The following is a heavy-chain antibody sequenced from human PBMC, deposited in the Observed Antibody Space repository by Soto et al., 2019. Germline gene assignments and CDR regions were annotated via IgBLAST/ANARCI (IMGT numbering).Heavy chain of an antibody. CDR1: GFTFSSYA. CDR2: ISGSGGST. CDR3: AKLSSAVKVSSGYYYDY. Sequence: PWGSLRLSCAASGFTFSSYAMSWVRQAPGKGLEWVSAISGSGGSTYYADSVKGRFTISRDNSKNTLYLQMNSLRAEDTAVYYCAKLSSAVKVSSGYYYDYWGQGTLVTVSS. J-gene: IGHJ4*02. V-gene: IGHV3-23*01. D-gene: IGHD3-22*01.